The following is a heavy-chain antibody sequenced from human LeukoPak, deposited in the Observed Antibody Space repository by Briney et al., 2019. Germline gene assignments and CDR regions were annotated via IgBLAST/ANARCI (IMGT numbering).Heavy chain of an antibody. CDR2: INPSGGST. D-gene: IGHD3-22*01. CDR3: ARGAPYYDSSGYYHDAFDI. J-gene: IGHJ3*02. Sequence: ASVKVSCKASGYTFTSYYMHWVREAPGQGLEWMGIINPSGGSTSYAQKFQGRVTMTRDTSTSTVYMELSSLRSEDTAVYYCARGAPYYDSSGYYHDAFDIWGQGTMVTVSS. V-gene: IGHV1-46*01. CDR1: GYTFTSYY.